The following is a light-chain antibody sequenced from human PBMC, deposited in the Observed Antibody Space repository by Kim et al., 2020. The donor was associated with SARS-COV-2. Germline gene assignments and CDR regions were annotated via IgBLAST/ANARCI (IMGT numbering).Light chain of an antibody. J-gene: IGKJ1*01. CDR1: QGISTY. Sequence: DIQLTQSPSFLSASVGDRVTITCRASQGISTYLAWYQQKPGKAPKLLIYAASTLQSGVPSRFSGRGSGTDFTLTISSLQPEDFATYYCQQLNSYPRTFGQGTKVDIK. V-gene: IGKV1-9*01. CDR2: AAS. CDR3: QQLNSYPRT.